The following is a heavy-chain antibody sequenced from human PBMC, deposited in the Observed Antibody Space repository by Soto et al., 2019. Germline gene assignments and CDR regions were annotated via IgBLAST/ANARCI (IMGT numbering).Heavy chain of an antibody. CDR1: GFTFSSYA. D-gene: IGHD6-13*01. CDR3: AREYSSSWYWEAFDI. J-gene: IGHJ3*02. CDR2: ISGSGGST. V-gene: IGHV3-23*01. Sequence: EVQLLESGGGLVQPGGSLRLSCAASGFTFSSYAMSWVRQAPGNGLEWVSVISGSGGSTYYADSVKGRFTISRDNSKNTLYLQINSLRAEDTAVYYCAREYSSSWYWEAFDIWGQGTMVTVSS.